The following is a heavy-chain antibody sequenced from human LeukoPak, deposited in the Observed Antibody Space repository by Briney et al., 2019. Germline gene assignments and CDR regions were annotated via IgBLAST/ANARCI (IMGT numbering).Heavy chain of an antibody. CDR2: ISYDGSNK. CDR1: GFTFSSYA. CDR3: ARAERYYDSSGYPLDYFDY. D-gene: IGHD3-22*01. J-gene: IGHJ4*02. V-gene: IGHV3-30-3*01. Sequence: GGSLRLSCAASGFTFSSYAMHWVRQAPGKGLEWVAVISYDGSNKYYADSVKGRFTISRDNSKNTLYLQMNSLRDEDTAVYYCARAERYYDSSGYPLDYFDYWGQGTLVTVSS.